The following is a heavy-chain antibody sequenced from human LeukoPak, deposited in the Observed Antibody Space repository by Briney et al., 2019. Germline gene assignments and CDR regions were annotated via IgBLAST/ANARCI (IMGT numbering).Heavy chain of an antibody. CDR1: GFPFSTYS. CDR2: ISSDGSSE. J-gene: IGHJ4*02. D-gene: IGHD2-2*01. V-gene: IGHV3-30*04. CDR3: AREKYCTSTDCLHGRFYFNH. Sequence: PGGSLRLSCAASGFPFSTYSMHWVRQAPGKGLEWVAVISSDGSSENYADSVEGRFTISRDNSKNTLYLQMNTLRAEDTAVYYCAREKYCTSTDCLHGRFYFNHWGQGTLVTVPS.